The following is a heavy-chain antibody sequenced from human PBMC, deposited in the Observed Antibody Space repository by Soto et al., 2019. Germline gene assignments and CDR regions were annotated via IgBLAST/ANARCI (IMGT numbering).Heavy chain of an antibody. D-gene: IGHD2-21*02. CDR1: HGSPSSGAYY. CDR2: IYYTGSA. J-gene: IGHJ6*02. V-gene: IGHV4-31*03. CDR3: ARDLWGYCGTDCYPLDV. Sequence: SQTLSLTFTISHGSPSSGAYYWSWISHPQGKGLEWIGYIYYTGSADYNPSLRSRVTMSVDTSKNQFSLKLSSVTAADTAVYYCARDLWGYCGTDCYPLDVWGQGTTVTVSS.